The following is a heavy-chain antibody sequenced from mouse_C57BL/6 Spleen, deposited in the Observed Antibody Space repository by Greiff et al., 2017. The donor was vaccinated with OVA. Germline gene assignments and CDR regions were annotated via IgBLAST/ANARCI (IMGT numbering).Heavy chain of an antibody. CDR3: ARYGGDYGDFDD. D-gene: IGHD1-1*02. CDR1: GFTFTDYY. CDR2: IRNKANGYTT. V-gene: IGHV7-3*01. Sequence: EVQLVESGGGLVQPGGSLSLSCAASGFTFTDYYMSWVRQPPGKALEWLGFIRNKANGYTTEYSASVKGRFTISRDNSQSILYLQMNALRAEDSATYYCARYGGDYGDFDDWGQGTTLTVSS. J-gene: IGHJ2*01.